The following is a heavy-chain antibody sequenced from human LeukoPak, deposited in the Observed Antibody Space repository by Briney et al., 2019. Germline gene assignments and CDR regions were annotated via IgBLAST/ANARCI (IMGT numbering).Heavy chain of an antibody. J-gene: IGHJ4*02. CDR2: IYYSGST. Sequence: SETLSLTCTVSGGSISSYYWSWIRQPPGKGLEWIGYIYYSGSTNYNPSLKSRVTTSVDTSKNQFSLRLTSVTAADTAVYYCARAEYEVAIDYWGQGTLVTVSS. CDR1: GGSISSYY. V-gene: IGHV4-59*01. D-gene: IGHD2/OR15-2a*01. CDR3: ARAEYEVAIDY.